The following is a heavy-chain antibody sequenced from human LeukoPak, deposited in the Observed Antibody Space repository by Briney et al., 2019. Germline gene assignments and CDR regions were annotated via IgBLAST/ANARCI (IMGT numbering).Heavy chain of an antibody. V-gene: IGHV3-23*01. CDR3: AKPPAEYRSNWYTYFFDY. J-gene: IGHJ4*02. Sequence: PGGSLRLSCAASGFTFSIYAMGWVRQAPGKGLGWVSAISSSGGSTYYADSVKGRFTVSRDNPKNMLYLQMNSLRAEDTAIYYCAKPPAEYRSNWYTYFFDYWGQGSLVTVSS. D-gene: IGHD6-13*01. CDR2: ISSSGGST. CDR1: GFTFSIYA.